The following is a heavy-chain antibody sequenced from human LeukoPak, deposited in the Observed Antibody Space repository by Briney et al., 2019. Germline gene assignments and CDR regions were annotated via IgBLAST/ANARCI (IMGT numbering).Heavy chain of an antibody. CDR2: ISYDGSNK. CDR1: GFTFSSYG. Sequence: PGGSLRLSCAASGFTFSSYGMHWVRQDPGKGREWVAVISYDGSNKYYADSVKGRFTISRDNSKNTLYLQMNSLRAEDTAVYYCAKDRDGSSGDCLDYWGQGTLVTVSS. V-gene: IGHV3-30*18. D-gene: IGHD2-21*02. CDR3: AKDRDGSSGDCLDY. J-gene: IGHJ4*02.